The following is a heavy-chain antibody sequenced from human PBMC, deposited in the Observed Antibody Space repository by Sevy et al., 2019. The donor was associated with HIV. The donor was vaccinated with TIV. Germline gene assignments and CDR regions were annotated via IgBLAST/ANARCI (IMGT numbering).Heavy chain of an antibody. D-gene: IGHD3-16*02. Sequence: GGSLRLSCAASGYIFSSYTMTWVRQAPGKGLEWVSGITGSGGNTYYADSVKGRFTISRDNSKSTLYLQMNNLRAEDTAVYYCAKGLRYKFYGERNYYYYYGMDVWGQGTTVTVSS. J-gene: IGHJ6*02. CDR1: GYIFSSYT. CDR2: ITGSGGNT. V-gene: IGHV3-23*01. CDR3: AKGLRYKFYGERNYYYYYGMDV.